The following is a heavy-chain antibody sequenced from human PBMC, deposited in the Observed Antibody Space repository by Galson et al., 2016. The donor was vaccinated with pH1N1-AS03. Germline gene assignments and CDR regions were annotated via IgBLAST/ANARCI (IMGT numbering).Heavy chain of an antibody. CDR2: IYSIGGT. CDR1: SGSISSYS. V-gene: IGHV4-59*01. D-gene: IGHD6-13*01. J-gene: IGHJ4*02. Sequence: SETLSLTCTVSSGSISSYSWNWIRQPPGKGLEWIGSIYSIGGTNYNPSLESRITISVETSKNQFSLKLRSVTAADTAVYYCARATAVGPPYFDYRGQGTVATVSS. CDR3: ARATAVGPPYFDY.